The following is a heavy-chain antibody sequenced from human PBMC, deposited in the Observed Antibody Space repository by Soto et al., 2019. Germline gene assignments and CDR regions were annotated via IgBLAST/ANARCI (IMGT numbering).Heavy chain of an antibody. CDR2: FHYGGST. CDR1: GDSITTTTYY. Sequence: QLQLQESGPGLVKPSETLSLTCIVSGDSITTTTYYWGWIRQPPGKGLEWIGSFHYGGSTSYNPSLKSRVTIFVDTSKNQFSLIVNYVTAADTAVYYCAKYTSGTMRDYWDQGTLVTVSS. V-gene: IGHV4-39*01. D-gene: IGHD5-18*01. CDR3: AKYTSGTMRDY. J-gene: IGHJ4*02.